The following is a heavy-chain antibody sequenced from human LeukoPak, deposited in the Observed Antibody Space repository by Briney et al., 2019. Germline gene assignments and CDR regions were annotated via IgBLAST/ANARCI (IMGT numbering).Heavy chain of an antibody. J-gene: IGHJ4*02. CDR3: ARQSPDGSGYLDS. Sequence: SETLSLTCTVSGGSINSSSYYWGWIRQPPGKGLEWIANVHYGGNTYSSPSLKSRVTISVDTSKNQFSLKLSSVAAADTAVYYCARQSPDGSGYLDSWGQGTLVTVAS. V-gene: IGHV4-39*01. CDR2: VHYGGNT. D-gene: IGHD3-22*01. CDR1: GGSINSSSYY.